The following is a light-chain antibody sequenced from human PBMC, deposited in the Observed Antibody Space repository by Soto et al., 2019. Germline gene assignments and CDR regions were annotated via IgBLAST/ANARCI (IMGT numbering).Light chain of an antibody. Sequence: DIQMTQSPYTLSASVGDRVTITCRASQRVSNWVAWYQQRPGKAPKLLIYDASTLESGVPSRFGGSGSETRFTLTISSLQPDDFATYYCHQYYNYPWTFGHGTKVEVK. J-gene: IGKJ1*01. CDR3: HQYYNYPWT. CDR2: DAS. V-gene: IGKV1-5*01. CDR1: QRVSNW.